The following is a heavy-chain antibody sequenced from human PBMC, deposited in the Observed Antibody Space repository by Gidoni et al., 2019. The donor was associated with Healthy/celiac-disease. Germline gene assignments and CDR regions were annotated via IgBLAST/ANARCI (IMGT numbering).Heavy chain of an antibody. D-gene: IGHD5-18*01. J-gene: IGHJ4*02. V-gene: IGHV3-30*04. Sequence: QVQLVESGGGVVQPGRSLRLSCAASGFPFSSYAMHWVRQAPGKGLEWGAVISYDGSNKYYADSVKGRFTISRDKSKNTLYLQMNSLRAEDTAVYYCARVGNRGYSYGFFDYWGQGTLVTVSS. CDR1: GFPFSSYA. CDR2: ISYDGSNK. CDR3: ARVGNRGYSYGFFDY.